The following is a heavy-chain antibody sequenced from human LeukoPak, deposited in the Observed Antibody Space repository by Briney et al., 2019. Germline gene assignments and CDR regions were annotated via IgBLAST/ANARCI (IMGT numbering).Heavy chain of an antibody. J-gene: IGHJ4*02. CDR2: IIPMFGTA. Sequence: SVKVSCKASGGTFSSYAISWVRQAPGQGLEWMGGIIPMFGTANYAQKFQGRVTMTADESTSTVYMELSSLRSEDTAVYYCARSPSGYSGYDPVYYWGQGTLVTVSS. V-gene: IGHV1-69*13. CDR1: GGTFSSYA. D-gene: IGHD5-12*01. CDR3: ARSPSGYSGYDPVYY.